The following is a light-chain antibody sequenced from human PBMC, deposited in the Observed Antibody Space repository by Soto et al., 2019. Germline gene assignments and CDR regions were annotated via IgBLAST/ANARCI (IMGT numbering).Light chain of an antibody. CDR2: GAS. CDR3: QQYGSSGT. V-gene: IGKV3-20*01. J-gene: IGKJ1*01. Sequence: EIVLTQSPGTLSLSPGERATLSCRASQSVKNSYLAWYQQKPGQSPRLVISGASSRATGIPDRFSGSGSGTDFTLTISRLEPEDFAVYYCQQYGSSGTFGQGTKVDIK. CDR1: QSVKNSY.